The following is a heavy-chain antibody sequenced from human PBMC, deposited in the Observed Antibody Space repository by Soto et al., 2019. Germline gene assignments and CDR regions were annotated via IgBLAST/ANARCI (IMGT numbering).Heavy chain of an antibody. D-gene: IGHD2-2*01. CDR2: IYYSGTT. Sequence: PLETLSLTCTVSGVSISSPHDNWSWNRQYPGKGLEWIGSIYYSGTTYYNPSLNSRVTVSVDTSKNQFSLKVTSVTAADTAVYYCARLHGYCISSSCHGHYAMDVWGQGTTVTVS. CDR3: ARLHGYCISSSCHGHYAMDV. J-gene: IGHJ6*02. V-gene: IGHV4-39*01. CDR1: GVSISSPHDN.